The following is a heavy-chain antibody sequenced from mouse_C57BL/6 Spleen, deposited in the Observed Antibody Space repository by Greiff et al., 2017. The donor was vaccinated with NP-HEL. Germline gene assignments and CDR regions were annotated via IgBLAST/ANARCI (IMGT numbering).Heavy chain of an antibody. CDR3: ARPYYSNYGYFDY. CDR2: ISSGGSYT. J-gene: IGHJ2*01. CDR1: GFTFSSYG. Sequence: ECGGDLVKPGGSLKLSCAASGFTFSSYGMSWVRQTPDKRLEWVATISSGGSYTYYPDSVKGRFTISRDNAKNTLYLQMSSLKSEDTAMYYCARPYYSNYGYFDYWGQGTTLTVSS. D-gene: IGHD2-5*01. V-gene: IGHV5-6*01.